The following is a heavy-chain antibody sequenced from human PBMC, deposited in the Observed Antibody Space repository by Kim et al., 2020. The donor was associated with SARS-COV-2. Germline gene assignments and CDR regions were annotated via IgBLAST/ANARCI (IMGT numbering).Heavy chain of an antibody. CDR3: ARDHLAWDIVVVPGAMTVYYYYGMDV. J-gene: IGHJ6*02. D-gene: IGHD2-2*01. Sequence: GGSLRLSCAASGFTFSSYWMHWVRQAPGKGLVWVSRINTDGSSTSYADSVKGRFTISRDNAKNTLYLQMNSLRAEDTAVYYCARDHLAWDIVVVPGAMTVYYYYGMDVWGQGTTVTVSS. CDR2: INTDGSST. CDR1: GFTFSSYW. V-gene: IGHV3-74*01.